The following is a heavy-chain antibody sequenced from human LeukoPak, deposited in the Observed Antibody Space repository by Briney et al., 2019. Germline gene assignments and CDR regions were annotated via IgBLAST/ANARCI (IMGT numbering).Heavy chain of an antibody. Sequence: SETLSLTCTVSGGSISSYYWSWIRQPPGKELEWIGYIYYSGSTNYNPSLKSRVTISVDTSKNQFSLKLSSVTAADTAVYYCARDLGYGDYTWGQGTLVTVSS. CDR2: IYYSGST. CDR3: ARDLGYGDYT. CDR1: GGSISSYY. D-gene: IGHD4-17*01. V-gene: IGHV4-59*01. J-gene: IGHJ5*02.